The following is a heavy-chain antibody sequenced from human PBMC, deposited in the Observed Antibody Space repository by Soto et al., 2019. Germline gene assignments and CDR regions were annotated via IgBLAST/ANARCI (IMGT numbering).Heavy chain of an antibody. CDR3: AKAGHYYDSTVDY. Sequence: GGSLRLSCAASGFTFTNYAMSWVRQAPGKGLEWVSAIGGSGVSTYYADSMKGRFTISRDNSKNTLYLQMNSLRAEDTAVYYCAKAGHYYDSTVDYWGQGTLVTVSS. CDR2: IGGSGVST. V-gene: IGHV3-23*01. CDR1: GFTFTNYA. J-gene: IGHJ4*02. D-gene: IGHD3-22*01.